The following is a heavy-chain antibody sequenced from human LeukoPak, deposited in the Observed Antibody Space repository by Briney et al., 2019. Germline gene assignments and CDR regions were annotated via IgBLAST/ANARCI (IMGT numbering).Heavy chain of an antibody. CDR3: ARSLDY. CDR1: GFTFSSYA. CDR2: ISYDGSKK. Sequence: GGSLRLSCAASGFTFSSYAMDWIRQAPGKGLEWVAVISYDGSKKYYADSVRGRFTISRDSSKNTVYLQMNSLRGDDTAVYYCARSLDYWGQGTLVTVSS. J-gene: IGHJ4*02. V-gene: IGHV3-30-3*01.